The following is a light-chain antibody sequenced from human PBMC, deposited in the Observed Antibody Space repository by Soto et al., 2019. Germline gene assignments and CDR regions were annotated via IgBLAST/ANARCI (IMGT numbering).Light chain of an antibody. CDR1: SSNIGSNY. Sequence: QSVLTQPPSASGTPGQRVTISCSGSSSNIGSNYVYWYQQLPGTAPKLLIYRNNQRPSGVPDRFSGSKPGTSASLAISGLRSEDEADYYCAAWDDSLSGPLFGGGTKLTVL. CDR3: AAWDDSLSGPL. J-gene: IGLJ3*02. CDR2: RNN. V-gene: IGLV1-47*01.